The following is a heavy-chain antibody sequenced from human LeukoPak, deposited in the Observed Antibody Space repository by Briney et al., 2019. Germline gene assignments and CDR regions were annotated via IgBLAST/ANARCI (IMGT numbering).Heavy chain of an antibody. CDR3: TRYLAAGYFDL. D-gene: IGHD6-25*01. J-gene: IGHJ2*01. CDR2: IYYTGST. V-gene: IGHV4-59*08. CDR1: GGSIVSYY. Sequence: SETLSLTCTVSGGSIVSYYWSWIRQPPGKGLEWIGYIYYTGSTNYNPSLKSRVTISVDTSKNQFSLKLSSVTAADTAVYYCTRYLAAGYFDLWGRGTLVTVSS.